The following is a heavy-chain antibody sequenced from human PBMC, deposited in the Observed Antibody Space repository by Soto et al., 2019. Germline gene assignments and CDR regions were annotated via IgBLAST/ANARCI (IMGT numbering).Heavy chain of an antibody. Sequence: WGSLRLSCAASGFTFIDYYINCIRLSPLRWLECISYISGSGTTIYYADSVKGRFTISRDNAKNSLYLQMNSLRAEDTAVYYCAREAGPIVGATCLDYWGQGTPVTVSS. D-gene: IGHD1-26*01. V-gene: IGHV3-11*01. J-gene: IGHJ4*02. CDR2: ISGSGTTI. CDR3: AREAGPIVGATCLDY. CDR1: GFTFIDYY.